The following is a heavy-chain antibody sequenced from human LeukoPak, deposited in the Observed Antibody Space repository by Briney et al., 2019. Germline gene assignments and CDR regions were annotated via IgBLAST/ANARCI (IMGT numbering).Heavy chain of an antibody. Sequence: GGSLRLSCAVSGLTVSNNFMSWVRQAPGKGLECISSIYSGGLTVYADSVKGRFTISRDNSKNMLYLQMNSLRAEDTALYYCVRDDDRSDNGLDYWGQGTLVTVSS. V-gene: IGHV3-53*01. CDR2: IYSGGLT. CDR3: VRDDDRSDNGLDY. D-gene: IGHD3-22*01. J-gene: IGHJ4*02. CDR1: GLTVSNNF.